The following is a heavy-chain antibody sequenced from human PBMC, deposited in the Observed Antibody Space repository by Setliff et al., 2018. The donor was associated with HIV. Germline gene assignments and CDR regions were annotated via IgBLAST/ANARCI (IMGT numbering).Heavy chain of an antibody. CDR2: IFPGDSET. CDR3: TRHPLRPGIAGYFYFVDV. CDR1: GHSFPNDW. D-gene: IGHD3-9*01. V-gene: IGHV5-51*01. Sequence: RGSLKISCKDYGHSFPNDWIGWVRQMPGKGLEWVAIIFPGDSETRYSPSFEGRVTISADRSINTVYLQWSSLRASDTAVYYCTRHPLRPGIAGYFYFVDVWGTGTTVTVSS. J-gene: IGHJ6*03.